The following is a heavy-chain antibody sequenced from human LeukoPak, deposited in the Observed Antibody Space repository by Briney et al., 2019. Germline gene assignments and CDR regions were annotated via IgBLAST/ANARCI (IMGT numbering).Heavy chain of an antibody. V-gene: IGHV3-48*02. CDR2: ISSSTNTI. CDR3: ARGGYGANDDAFDI. J-gene: IGHJ3*02. Sequence: GGCVGLSCAASGFTFSSYSMNWARQAPGKGLEWVSYISSSTNTIYYADSVKGRFTISRDNAKNSLFLQMNSLRDEDTAVYYCARGGYGANDDAFDIWGQGTMVTVSS. CDR1: GFTFSSYS. D-gene: IGHD4-23*01.